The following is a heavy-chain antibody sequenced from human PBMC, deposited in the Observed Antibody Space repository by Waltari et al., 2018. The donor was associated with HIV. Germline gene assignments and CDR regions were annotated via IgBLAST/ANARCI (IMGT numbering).Heavy chain of an antibody. V-gene: IGHV3-15*01. D-gene: IGHD1-26*01. CDR1: GLTLKKPW. CDR2: IRSKSDGGTT. Sequence: VQLVESGGGLVKPGGSLRLACAVSGLTLKKPWLRWVRPGPGKGPQWLGHIRSKSDGGTTDYAAPVRGRFTISTDDLNNTMSLEMKSLKVEDTGVYYCTTFEMGSTRNYWGQGTLVTVSS. J-gene: IGHJ4*02. CDR3: TTFEMGSTRNY.